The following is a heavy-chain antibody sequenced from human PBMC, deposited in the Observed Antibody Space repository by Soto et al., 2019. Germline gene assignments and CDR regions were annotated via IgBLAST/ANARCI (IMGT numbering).Heavy chain of an antibody. D-gene: IGHD4-4*01. Sequence: PEGSLRLSCAASGFTFSSYAMSWVRQAPGKGLEWVSAISGSGGSTYYADSVKGRFTISRDNSKNTLYLQMNSLRAEDTAVYYCAKAGVYSNNHYFDYWGQGTLVTVSS. J-gene: IGHJ4*02. V-gene: IGHV3-23*01. CDR2: ISGSGGST. CDR3: AKAGVYSNNHYFDY. CDR1: GFTFSSYA.